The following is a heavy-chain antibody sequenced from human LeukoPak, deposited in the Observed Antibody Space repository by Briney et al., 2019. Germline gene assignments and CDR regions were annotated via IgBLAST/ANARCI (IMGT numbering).Heavy chain of an antibody. CDR1: GFTFSSNT. CDR2: ISYDGSKK. D-gene: IGHD6-19*01. Sequence: PGGSLRLSCAASGFTFSSNTMHWVRQAPGKGLEWVAVISYDGSKKYYADSVKGRFTISRDNSKNTLYLQMNSLRAEDTAVYYCARGGDSSDCDYWGQGTLVTVSS. J-gene: IGHJ4*02. CDR3: ARGGDSSDCDY. V-gene: IGHV3-30-3*01.